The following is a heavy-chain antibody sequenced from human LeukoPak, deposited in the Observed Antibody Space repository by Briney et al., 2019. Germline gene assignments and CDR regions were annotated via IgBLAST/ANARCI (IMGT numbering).Heavy chain of an antibody. V-gene: IGHV4-30-4*08. Sequence: PSETLSLTCTVSGGSISSGDYYWSWIRQPPGKGLEWIGYIYYSGSTYYNPSLKSRVSISVDTSKNQFSLKLSSVTAADTAVYYCARDRRELHAFDIWGQGTMVTVSS. D-gene: IGHD1-26*01. J-gene: IGHJ3*02. CDR2: IYYSGST. CDR1: GGSISSGDYY. CDR3: ARDRRELHAFDI.